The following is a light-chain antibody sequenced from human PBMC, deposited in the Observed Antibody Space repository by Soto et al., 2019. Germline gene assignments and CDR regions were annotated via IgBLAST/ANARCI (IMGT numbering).Light chain of an antibody. Sequence: QSALTQPASVSGSPGQSITISCTGTSSDVGAYNFVSWYQQHPGKAPKLIIYDVTNRPSGVSNRFSGSKSGNTASLTISGLQPEDEADYYCNSYTTSSTVVFGGGTKLTVL. CDR3: NSYTTSSTVV. V-gene: IGLV2-14*01. CDR2: DVT. CDR1: SSDVGAYNF. J-gene: IGLJ2*01.